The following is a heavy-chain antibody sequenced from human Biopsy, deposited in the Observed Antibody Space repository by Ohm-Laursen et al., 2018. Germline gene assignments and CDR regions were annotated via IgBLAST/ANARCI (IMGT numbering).Heavy chain of an antibody. Sequence: SETLSLTCAVSGGSITDDYWSWIRQSPGKGLEGIGFISKEGDTTSNPSLRGRVAISVDTSKNQFPLKLSSVTAADTAIFFFERLYRLDDYWNDDPPDAFDVWGQGTRVTVSS. V-gene: IGHV4-59*01. CDR1: GGSITDDY. D-gene: IGHD1-1*01. CDR3: ERLYRLDDYWNDDPPDAFDV. CDR2: ISKEGDT. J-gene: IGHJ3*01.